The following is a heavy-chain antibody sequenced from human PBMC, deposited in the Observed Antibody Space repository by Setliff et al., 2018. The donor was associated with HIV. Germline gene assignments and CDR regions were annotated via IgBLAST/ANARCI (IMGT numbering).Heavy chain of an antibody. J-gene: IGHJ4*02. CDR1: GGSISSYY. V-gene: IGHV4-4*09. Sequence: SETLSLTCTVSGGSISSYYWSWIRQPPGKGLEWNGYIYTSGSTNYNPSLKSRVTISVDTSKNQFSLKLSSVTAADTAVYYCARGLSFYDPGGFDYWGQGTLVTVSS. CDR2: IYTSGST. CDR3: ARGLSFYDPGGFDY. D-gene: IGHD3-22*01.